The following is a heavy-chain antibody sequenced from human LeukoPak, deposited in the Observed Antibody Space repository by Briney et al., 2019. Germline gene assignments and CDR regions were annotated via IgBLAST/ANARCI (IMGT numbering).Heavy chain of an antibody. J-gene: IGHJ4*02. CDR1: GFTSSGYA. CDR2: IGGGGGST. CDR3: AKFYDILTGYFDY. V-gene: IGHV3-23*01. D-gene: IGHD3-9*01. Sequence: GGSLRLSCAASGFTSSGYAMSWVRQSPGPGLDWVSTIGGGGGSTYYAYYTDSVRGRFTISRDNSKNTLYLQMNSLRAEDTAVYYCAKFYDILTGYFDYWGQGTLVTVSS.